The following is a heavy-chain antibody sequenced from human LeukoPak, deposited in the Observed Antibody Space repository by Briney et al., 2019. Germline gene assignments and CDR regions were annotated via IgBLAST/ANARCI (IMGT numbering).Heavy chain of an antibody. CDR1: GGSISTYY. CDR3: ARGRSGGDWFDS. J-gene: IGHJ5*01. D-gene: IGHD3-10*01. V-gene: IGHV4-59*01. Sequence: SETLSLTCTVFGGSISTYYWTWIRQPPGKGLEWIGYNHYTGSANHNPSLKSRVTMSVDTSKNQFSLKLSSVTAADTAVYYCARGRSGGDWFDSWGQGTLVTVSS. CDR2: NHYTGSA.